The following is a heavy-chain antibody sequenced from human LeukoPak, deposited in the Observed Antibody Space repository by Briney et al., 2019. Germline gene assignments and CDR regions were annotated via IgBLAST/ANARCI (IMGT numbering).Heavy chain of an antibody. J-gene: IGHJ4*02. CDR3: ARDLSGIAGYTYGRGIDY. CDR2: IYSGGST. D-gene: IGHD5-18*01. Sequence: GGSLRLSCAASEFSVGSNYMTWVRQAPGKGLEWVSLIYSGGSTYYADSVKGRFTISRDNAKNSLYLQMNSLRAEDTAVYYCARDLSGIAGYTYGRGIDYWGQGTLVTASS. CDR1: EFSVGSNY. V-gene: IGHV3-66*01.